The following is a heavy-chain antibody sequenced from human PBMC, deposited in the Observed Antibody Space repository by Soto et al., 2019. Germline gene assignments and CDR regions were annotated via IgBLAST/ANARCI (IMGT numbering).Heavy chain of an antibody. Sequence: PGGTLRLSCAASGFPFRSHAMCWVRHAPGKGIKWVSAISRSSSSRYYADSVKGRFTISRDNAKNSLYLQMNSLRDEDTAVYYCARPGSGSYSGMDVWGQGTTVTVPQ. CDR3: ARPGSGSYSGMDV. D-gene: IGHD3-10*01. CDR1: GFPFRSHA. V-gene: IGHV3-48*02. CDR2: ISRSSSSR. J-gene: IGHJ6*01.